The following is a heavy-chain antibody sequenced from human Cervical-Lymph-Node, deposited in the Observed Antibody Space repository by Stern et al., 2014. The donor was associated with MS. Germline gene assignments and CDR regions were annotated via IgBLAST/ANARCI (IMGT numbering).Heavy chain of an antibody. D-gene: IGHD6-13*01. J-gene: IGHJ4*02. CDR3: AKGEASSITIAGTGIDY. V-gene: IGHV3-9*01. CDR1: GFTFDDYA. CDR2: VSWNGDTL. Sequence: EVQLVESGGGLVQPGRSLRLSCAVSGFTFDDYAMPWVRQAPGKGLEWVSGVSWNGDTLDYADSVKGRFTISRDNAKNSLYLLMSSLRAEDTAFYFCAKGEASSITIAGTGIDYWGQGTLVTVS.